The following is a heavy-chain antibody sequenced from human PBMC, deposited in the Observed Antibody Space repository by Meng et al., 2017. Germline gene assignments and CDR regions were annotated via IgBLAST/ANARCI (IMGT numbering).Heavy chain of an antibody. CDR3: ARDQGSKATKFDY. D-gene: IGHD5-24*01. CDR2: IIPIFGTA. CDR1: GGTFSSYA. J-gene: IGHJ4*02. V-gene: IGHV1-69*01. Sequence: VQLGRSGEEVNMPGSSVKVSCKASGGTFSSYAISWVRQAPGQGLEWMGGIIPIFGTANYAQKFQGRVTITADESTSTAYMELSSLRSEDTAVYYCARDQGSKATKFDYWGQGTLVTVS.